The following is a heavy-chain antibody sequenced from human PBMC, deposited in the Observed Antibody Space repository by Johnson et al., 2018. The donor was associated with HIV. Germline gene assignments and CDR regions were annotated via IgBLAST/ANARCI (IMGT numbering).Heavy chain of an antibody. V-gene: IGHV3-23*04. D-gene: IGHD4-17*01. CDR2: ISGSGGST. CDR1: GFTFSGYA. Sequence: VQLVESGGGVVQPGGSLRLSCAASGFTFSGYAMSWVCQAPGKGLDWVSTISGSGGSTYSADSVKGRFTISRDNSENTLYLQMNSLRAEDTAVYYCAKDRDGYYPPTFAAFDIWGQGTMVTVSS. J-gene: IGHJ3*02. CDR3: AKDRDGYYPPTFAAFDI.